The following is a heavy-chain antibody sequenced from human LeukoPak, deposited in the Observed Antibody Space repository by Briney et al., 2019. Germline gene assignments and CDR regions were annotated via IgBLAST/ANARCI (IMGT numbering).Heavy chain of an antibody. J-gene: IGHJ4*02. D-gene: IGHD2-2*02. CDR1: GFTFNNYG. CDR3: ARPPHSCSSTSCYSQY. V-gene: IGHV3-30*03. Sequence: PGGSLRLSCAASGFTFNNYGMHWVRQAPGKGLEWVAIISYDGSNKYYADSGKGRFTISRENSKNTLYLQMSSLRAEDTAVYFCARPPHSCSSTSCYSQYWGQGALVTVSP. CDR2: ISYDGSNK.